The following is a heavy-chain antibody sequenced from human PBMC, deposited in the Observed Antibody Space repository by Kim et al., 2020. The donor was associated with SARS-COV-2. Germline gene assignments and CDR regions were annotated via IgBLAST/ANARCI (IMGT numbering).Heavy chain of an antibody. CDR1: GFMFSSYE. CDR2: ISDTGGIK. Sequence: GGSLRLSCAASGFMFSSYEMNWVHQAPGKGLEWVSYISDTGGIKYYADSVKGRFTISRDNAKNSLSLHMTSLRAEDTALYYCARDMARGSYIGGWFDPWGQGTLVTVSS. D-gene: IGHD1-26*01. V-gene: IGHV3-48*03. J-gene: IGHJ5*02. CDR3: ARDMARGSYIGGWFDP.